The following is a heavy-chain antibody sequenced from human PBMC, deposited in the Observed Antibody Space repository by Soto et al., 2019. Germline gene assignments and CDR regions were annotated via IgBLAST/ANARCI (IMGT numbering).Heavy chain of an antibody. J-gene: IGHJ4*02. V-gene: IGHV2-5*02. CDR1: GFSLSTSGVG. CDR2: SYWDDDK. D-gene: IGHD2-15*01. CDR3: AHRPSSCSGGSCYSGFDY. Sequence: QITLKESGPTLVKPTQTLTLTCTFSGFSLSTSGVGVGWIRQPPGKALEWLALSYWDDDKRYSPSLKSSLTITKATSKNQVVLTITNMDSVDTAIYYCAHRPSSCSGGSCYSGFDYWGQGTLVTVSS.